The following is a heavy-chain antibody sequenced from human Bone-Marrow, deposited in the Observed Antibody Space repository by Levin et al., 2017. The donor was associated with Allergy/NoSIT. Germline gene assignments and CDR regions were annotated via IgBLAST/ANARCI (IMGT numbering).Heavy chain of an antibody. CDR1: GYTFTSYG. V-gene: IGHV1-18*01. CDR3: AQSPRFLEWLTAFDY. D-gene: IGHD3-3*01. CDR2: ISAYNGNT. Sequence: ASEKVSCKASGYTFTSYGISWVRQAPGQGLEWMGWISAYNGNTNYAQKLQGRVTMTTDTSTSTAYMELRSLRSDDTAVYYCAQSPRFLEWLTAFDYWGQGTLVTVSS. J-gene: IGHJ4*02.